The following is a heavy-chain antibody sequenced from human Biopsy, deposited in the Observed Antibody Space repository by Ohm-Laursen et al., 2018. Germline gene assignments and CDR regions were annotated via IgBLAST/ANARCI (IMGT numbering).Heavy chain of an antibody. CDR1: GLTFSTYA. J-gene: IGHJ5*01. D-gene: IGHD1-14*01. V-gene: IGHV3-23*01. CDR3: VKQWGGYNFDS. CDR2: IDVSDYNT. Sequence: SLRLSCSASGLTFSTYAMNWVRQAPGKGLEWVAHIDVSDYNTYYADSVRGRFTISRDNSKQMVHLEINSLTADDTAVYYCVKQWGGYNFDSWGQGTLVTVSS.